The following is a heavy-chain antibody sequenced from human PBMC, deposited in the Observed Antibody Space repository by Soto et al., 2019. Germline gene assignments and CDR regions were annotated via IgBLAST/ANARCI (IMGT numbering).Heavy chain of an antibody. CDR2: INHSGST. D-gene: IGHD3-3*01. J-gene: IGHJ4*02. CDR3: ARVTIFGVVIIRYYFDY. CDR1: GGSFSGYY. Sequence: LSLTCAVYGGSFSGYYWSWIRQPPGKGLEWIGEINHSGSTNYNPSLKSRVTISVDTSKNQFSLKLSSVTAADTAVYYCARVTIFGVVIIRYYFDYWGQGTLVTVSS. V-gene: IGHV4-34*01.